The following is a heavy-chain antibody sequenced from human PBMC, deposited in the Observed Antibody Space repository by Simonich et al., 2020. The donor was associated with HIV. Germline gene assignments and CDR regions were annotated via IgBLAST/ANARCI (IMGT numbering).Heavy chain of an antibody. J-gene: IGHJ4*02. CDR3: ATVPRRGGTYLTYFDY. D-gene: IGHD1-26*01. Sequence: EVQVVQSGAEVKKPGATVKISCKVSGYSFTDYYMHWVQQAPGRGLEWMGLVEPEDGENIIAEKVQGRVTITADTSTDTAYMELGSLSSEDTAVYYCATVPRRGGTYLTYFDYWGQGTLVTVSS. CDR2: VEPEDGEN. CDR1: GYSFTDYY. V-gene: IGHV1-69-2*01.